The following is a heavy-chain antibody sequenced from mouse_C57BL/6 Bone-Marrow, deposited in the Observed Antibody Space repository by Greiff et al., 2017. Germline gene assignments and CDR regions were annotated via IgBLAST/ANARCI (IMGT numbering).Heavy chain of an antibody. J-gene: IGHJ1*03. CDR1: GYTFTDYN. CDR2: INPNNGGT. V-gene: IGHV1-22*01. Sequence: EVQLQQSGPELVKPGASVKMSCKASGYTFTDYNMHWVKQSHGQSLEWIGYINPNNGGTSYNQKFKGKATLTANKSSSTAYMELRSLTSEDSAVYYCARGLLLPYGDFDVWGTGTTVTVSA. D-gene: IGHD2-3*01. CDR3: ARGLLLPYGDFDV.